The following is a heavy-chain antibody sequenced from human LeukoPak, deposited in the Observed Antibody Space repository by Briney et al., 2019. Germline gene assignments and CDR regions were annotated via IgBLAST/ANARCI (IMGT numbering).Heavy chain of an antibody. J-gene: IGHJ2*01. D-gene: IGHD1-26*01. CDR3: AKNLLGDAAYSWYFDL. CDR2: ISASGGGT. CDR1: GFTFSSDG. V-gene: IGHV3-23*01. Sequence: QPGGSLRLSCAASGFTFSSDGMSWVRQAPGKGLEWVSSISASGGGTVYADSVKGRVTISRDNSKNTLYLQMNSLRAEDTAVYFCAKNLLGDAAYSWYFDLWGRGTLVTVSS.